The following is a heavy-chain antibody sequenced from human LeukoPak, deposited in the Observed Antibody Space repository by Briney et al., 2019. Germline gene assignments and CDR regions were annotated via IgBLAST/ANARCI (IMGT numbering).Heavy chain of an antibody. CDR1: GGSISSGGYY. CDR3: AGGGD. CDR2: IYHSGST. Sequence: SQTLSLTRTVSGGSISSGGYYWSWVRQPPGKGLEWIGYIYHSGSTYYNPSLKSRVTISVDRSKNQFSLKLSSVTAADTAVYYCAGGGDWGQGTLVTVSS. V-gene: IGHV4-30-2*01. J-gene: IGHJ4*02. D-gene: IGHD3-16*01.